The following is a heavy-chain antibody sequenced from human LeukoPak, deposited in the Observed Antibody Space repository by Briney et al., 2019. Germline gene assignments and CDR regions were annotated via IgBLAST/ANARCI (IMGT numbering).Heavy chain of an antibody. CDR2: IIPIFGTA. CDR3: ASFVVPAATSPDYYYYYMDV. D-gene: IGHD2-2*01. CDR1: GGTFSSYA. V-gene: IGHV1-69*05. J-gene: IGHJ6*03. Sequence: SVKVSCKASGGTFSSYAISWARHAPGQGLEWMGGIIPIFGTANYAQKFQGRVTITTDESTSTAYMELNSLRSGDTAVFYCASFVVPAATSPDYYYYYMDVWGKGTTVTVSS.